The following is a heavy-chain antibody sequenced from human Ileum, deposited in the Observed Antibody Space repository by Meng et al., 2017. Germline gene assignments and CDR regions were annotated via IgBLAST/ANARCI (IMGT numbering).Heavy chain of an antibody. CDR1: GFTFINHW. CDR2: INNDGSSR. V-gene: IGHV3-74*01. CDR3: TRDVPHSRFDP. Sequence: EVQLVGSGGGLVQPGGSLRLYWVGSGFTFINHWMHWVRQVPGKGLVWVSQINNDGSSRSYADSVKGRFTISRDNAKSTLYLQMNSLTVEDTALYYCTRDVPHSRFDPWGQGTLVTVSS. J-gene: IGHJ5*02. D-gene: IGHD2-15*01.